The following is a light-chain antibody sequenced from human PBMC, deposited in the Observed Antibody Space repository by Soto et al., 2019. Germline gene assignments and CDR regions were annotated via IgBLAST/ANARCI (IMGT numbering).Light chain of an antibody. V-gene: IGKV3-20*01. CDR1: QSLTTRN. CDR2: GAS. J-gene: IGKJ1*01. CDR3: QQYSSSPET. Sequence: EIVLTQSPGTLSLSPGERATLSCRASQSLTTRNLAWYQHIPCQAPRLLIYGASSRATGIPDRFSGSGSGTDFTLTISGLEPEDFAVYYCQQYSSSPETFGQGTKVEIK.